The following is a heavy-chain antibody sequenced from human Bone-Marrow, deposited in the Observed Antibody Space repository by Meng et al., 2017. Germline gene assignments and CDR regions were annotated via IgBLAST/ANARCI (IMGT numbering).Heavy chain of an antibody. V-gene: IGHV3-53*04. J-gene: IGHJ3*02. CDR3: ARDHHGGDPWFGERDAFDI. Sequence: LSLTCAASGFTVSSNYMSWVRQAPGKGLEWVSVIYIGVSTYYADAVKGRFTITRHNSKNTLYLQMNSLRAEDTDVYYCARDHHGGDPWFGERDAFDIWGQGTMVTVSS. CDR1: GFTVSSNY. D-gene: IGHD3-10*01. CDR2: IYIGVST.